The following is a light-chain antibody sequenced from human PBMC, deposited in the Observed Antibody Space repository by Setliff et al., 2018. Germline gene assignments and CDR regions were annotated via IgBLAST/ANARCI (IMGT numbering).Light chain of an antibody. V-gene: IGLV2-14*03. Sequence: QSALTQPAAVSGSPGQSITISCAGTSSDVGGYNYVSWYQQHPDKAPKLMIYEVTKRPSGVSDRFSGSKSGNTASLTISGLQAEDEADYYCLSYTSKTTHALFAGGTQLTVL. CDR3: LSYTSKTTHAL. CDR2: EVT. CDR1: SSDVGGYNY. J-gene: IGLJ2*01.